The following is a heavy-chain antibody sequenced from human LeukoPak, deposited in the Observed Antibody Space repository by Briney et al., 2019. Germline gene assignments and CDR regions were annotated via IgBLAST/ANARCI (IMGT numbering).Heavy chain of an antibody. Sequence: SETLSLTCTVSGYSISSGYYWGWIRQPPGKGLEWIGSIYHSGSTYYNPSLKSRVTISVDTCKNQFSLKLSSVTAADTAVYYCARGRYDFWSGSYYFDYWGQGTLVTVSS. D-gene: IGHD3-3*01. V-gene: IGHV4-38-2*02. J-gene: IGHJ4*02. CDR2: IYHSGST. CDR3: ARGRYDFWSGSYYFDY. CDR1: GYSISSGYY.